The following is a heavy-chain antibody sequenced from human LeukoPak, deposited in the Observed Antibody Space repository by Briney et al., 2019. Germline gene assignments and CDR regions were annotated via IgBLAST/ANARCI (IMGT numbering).Heavy chain of an antibody. V-gene: IGHV4-38-2*02. Sequence: PSETLSLTCTVSGYSISSGYYWGWIRQPPGKGLEWIGSIYHSGSTYYNPSLKSRVTISVDTSKNQFSLKLSSVTAADTAVYYCARGMVRGDTIDYWGQGTLVTVSS. D-gene: IGHD2-21*01. CDR2: IYHSGST. J-gene: IGHJ4*02. CDR3: ARGMVRGDTIDY. CDR1: GYSISSGYY.